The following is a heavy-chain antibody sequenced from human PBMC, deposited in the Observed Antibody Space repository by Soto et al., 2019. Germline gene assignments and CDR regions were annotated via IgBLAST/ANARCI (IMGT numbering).Heavy chain of an antibody. Sequence: TLSLTCTVSGGSISNGAYYWSWIRQHPGKGLEWIGYIYYSGSTYYNPSLKSRVIVSVDTSKNQFSLKLSSVTAADTAVYYCARATYYYDSSGFQTSLFDYWGQGALVTVSS. CDR3: ARATYYYDSSGFQTSLFDY. D-gene: IGHD3-22*01. J-gene: IGHJ4*02. CDR2: IYYSGST. CDR1: GGSISNGAYY. V-gene: IGHV4-31*03.